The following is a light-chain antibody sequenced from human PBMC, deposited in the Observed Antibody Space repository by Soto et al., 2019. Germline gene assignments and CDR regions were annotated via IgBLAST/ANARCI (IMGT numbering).Light chain of an antibody. CDR2: NNN. CDR1: SSNIASNT. Sequence: QSVLTQPPSASGTPGQRVTISCSGSSSNIASNTVNWYQQLPGTAPKLLIYNNNQRPSGVPDRFSGSKSGTSASLAISGLQSEDEADYYCASWDDSLSGYWVFGGGTQLTVL. V-gene: IGLV1-44*01. CDR3: ASWDDSLSGYWV. J-gene: IGLJ3*02.